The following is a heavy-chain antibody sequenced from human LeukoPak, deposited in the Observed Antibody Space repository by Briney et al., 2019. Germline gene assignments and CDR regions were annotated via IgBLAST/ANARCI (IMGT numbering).Heavy chain of an antibody. CDR1: GFTFSTYA. Sequence: GGSLRLSCSASGFTFSTYAMHWVRQAPGKGLEWVSYIISSGSTIYYADSVKGRFTISRDNAKNSLYLQMNSLRAEDTAVYYCAREGAWDYGGRGVYFDYWGQGTLVTVSS. V-gene: IGHV3-48*03. J-gene: IGHJ4*02. D-gene: IGHD4-23*01. CDR3: AREGAWDYGGRGVYFDY. CDR2: IISSGSTI.